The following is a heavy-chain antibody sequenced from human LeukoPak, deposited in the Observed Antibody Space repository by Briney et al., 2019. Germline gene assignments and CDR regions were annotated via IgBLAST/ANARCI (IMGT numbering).Heavy chain of an antibody. Sequence: SVKVSCKASGGTFSSYAISWVRQAPGQGLEWMGRIIPIFGTANCAQKFQGRVTITTDESTSTAYMELSSLRSEDTAVYYCARDSDVGATWGFDYWGQGTLVTVSS. J-gene: IGHJ4*02. V-gene: IGHV1-69*05. CDR1: GGTFSSYA. D-gene: IGHD1-26*01. CDR3: ARDSDVGATWGFDY. CDR2: IIPIFGTA.